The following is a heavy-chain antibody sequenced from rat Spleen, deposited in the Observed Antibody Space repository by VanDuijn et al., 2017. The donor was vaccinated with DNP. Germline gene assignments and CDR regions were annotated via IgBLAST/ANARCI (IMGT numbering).Heavy chain of an antibody. V-gene: IGHV1-43*01. CDR2: MNTGSGGT. D-gene: IGHD1-4*01. J-gene: IGHJ1*01. Sequence: QVQLQQSGAELAKPGSSVKISCKASGYTFTTYYMSWIKETTGQGLEYIGYMNTGSGGTNYNEKFKGKATMTVDKSSSTALLQISSLTPDDSAVYYCARRRLPYWYFDFWGPGTMVTVSS. CDR3: ARRRLPYWYFDF. CDR1: GYTFTTYY.